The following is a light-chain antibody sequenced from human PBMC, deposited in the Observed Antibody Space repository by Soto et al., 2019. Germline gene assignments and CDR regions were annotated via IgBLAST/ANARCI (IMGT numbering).Light chain of an antibody. CDR1: QSVSSN. V-gene: IGKV3-15*01. CDR3: QQYYDWPLT. J-gene: IGKJ4*01. CDR2: GGF. Sequence: EKVMTQSPATLSVSPGERATLSCRASQSVSSNLAWYQQKPGLAPRLLIYGGFTRATGIPARFSGSGSGTEFTLTISSLQSEDLAVYYCQQYYDWPLTFGGGTKVEI.